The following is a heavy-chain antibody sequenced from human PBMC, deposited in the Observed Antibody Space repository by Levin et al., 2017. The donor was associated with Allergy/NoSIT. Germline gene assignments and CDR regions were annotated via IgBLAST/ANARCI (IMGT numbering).Heavy chain of an antibody. D-gene: IGHD2-15*01. CDR1: GFTFDDYT. CDR3: VRDGGYCSGGTCLGTFDI. V-gene: IGHV3-43*01. CDR2: ISWDGSKS. Sequence: GESLKISCVASGFTFDDYTLHWVRQPPGKGLQWVSLISWDGSKSLYGDSVKGRFTISRDNSKNSLHLQMNSLRIEDTALYYCVRDGGYCSGGTCLGTFDIWGQGTVVTVSS. J-gene: IGHJ3*02.